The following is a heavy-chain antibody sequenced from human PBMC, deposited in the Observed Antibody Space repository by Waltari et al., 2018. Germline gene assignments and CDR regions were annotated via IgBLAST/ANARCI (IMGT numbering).Heavy chain of an antibody. V-gene: IGHV5-51*01. CDR1: GYSFTSYW. Sequence: EVQLVQSGAEVKKPGESLKISCKGSGYSFTSYWIGWVRQMPGKGLEWMGIIAPGDSDTRYSPAFQGKVTISADKSISTAYLQWSSLKASDTAMYYCARSQGGAMATQYYFDYWGQGTLVTVSS. D-gene: IGHD5-18*01. J-gene: IGHJ4*02. CDR2: IAPGDSDT. CDR3: ARSQGGAMATQYYFDY.